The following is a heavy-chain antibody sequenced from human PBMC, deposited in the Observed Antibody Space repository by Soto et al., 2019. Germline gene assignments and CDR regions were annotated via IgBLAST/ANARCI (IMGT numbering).Heavy chain of an antibody. CDR2: IKEDGSEK. CDR1: GFTFSTYW. V-gene: IGHV3-7*01. Sequence: GGSLRLSCAASGFTFSTYWMNWVRQAPGKGLEWVANIKEDGSEKYYVGSVKGRFTISRDNARSSLYLQMNSLRAEDTAVYYCARELSFDYWGQGTLVTVSS. CDR3: ARELSFDY. J-gene: IGHJ4*02.